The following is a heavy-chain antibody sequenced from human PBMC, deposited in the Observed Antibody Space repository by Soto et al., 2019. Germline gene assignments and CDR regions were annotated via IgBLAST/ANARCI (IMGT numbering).Heavy chain of an antibody. Sequence: SETLSLTCAVSGYSISSGYYWGWIRQPPGKGLEWIRSIYHSGSTYYNPSLKSRVTISVDTSKNQFSLKLSSVTAADTAVYYCATRRGYSYGYFDYWGQGTLVTVSS. CDR2: IYHSGST. J-gene: IGHJ4*02. D-gene: IGHD5-18*01. CDR1: GYSISSGYY. V-gene: IGHV4-38-2*01. CDR3: ATRRGYSYGYFDY.